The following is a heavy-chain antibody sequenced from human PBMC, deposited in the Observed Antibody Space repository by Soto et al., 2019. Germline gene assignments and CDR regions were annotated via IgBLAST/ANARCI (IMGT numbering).Heavy chain of an antibody. D-gene: IGHD3-9*01. V-gene: IGHV3-48*01. Sequence: PGGSLRLSCAASGFTFSSYSMNWVRQAPGKGLEWVSYISSSSSTIYYADSVKGRFTISRDNAKNSLYLQMNSLRAEDTAVYYCARGERYFDWLLSGSAFDIWGQGTMVTVSS. J-gene: IGHJ3*02. CDR3: ARGERYFDWLLSGSAFDI. CDR1: GFTFSSYS. CDR2: ISSSSSTI.